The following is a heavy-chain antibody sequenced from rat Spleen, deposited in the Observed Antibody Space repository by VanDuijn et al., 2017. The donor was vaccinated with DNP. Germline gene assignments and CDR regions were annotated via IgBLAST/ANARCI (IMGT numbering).Heavy chain of an antibody. V-gene: IGHV2S8*01. J-gene: IGHJ1*01. Sequence: QVQLKESGPGLVQPSQTLSLTCTVSGFSLTNYGVSWIRQPPGKGLEWIAAISSGGDTYYNSALKSRLSISRDTSKSQVFLKMNSLQTEDTAIYFCTRDPTSGVYWYFDFWGPGTMVTVSS. CDR1: GFSLTNYG. D-gene: IGHD1-1*01. CDR3: TRDPTSGVYWYFDF. CDR2: ISSGGDT.